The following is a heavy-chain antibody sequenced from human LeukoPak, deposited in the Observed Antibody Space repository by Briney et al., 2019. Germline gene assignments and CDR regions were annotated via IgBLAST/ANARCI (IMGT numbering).Heavy chain of an antibody. D-gene: IGHD4-17*01. CDR2: INHSGSA. Sequence: SEPLSLTCAVSGGSFSGYYWTWIRQPPGKGLEWIGEINHSGSANYNPSLKSRVTISLDTSKNQFSLKLSSVTAADTAVYYCARHLRWFDPWGQGTLVTVSS. V-gene: IGHV4-34*01. CDR3: ARHLRWFDP. CDR1: GGSFSGYY. J-gene: IGHJ5*02.